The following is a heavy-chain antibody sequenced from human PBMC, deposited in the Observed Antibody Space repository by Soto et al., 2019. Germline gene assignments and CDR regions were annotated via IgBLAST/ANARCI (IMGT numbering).Heavy chain of an antibody. V-gene: IGHV3-23*01. D-gene: IGHD2-21*02. J-gene: IGHJ5*02. CDR3: AKSQFDCGGDCWNWFDP. Sequence: GGSLRLSCAASGFTFNNYAMDWVRQAPGKGLEWVSTISGSGGSTYYAASVKGRFTISRDNSKNTLYLQMNSLRAEDTAVYYCAKSQFDCGGDCWNWFDPWGQGALVTVS. CDR1: GFTFNNYA. CDR2: ISGSGGST.